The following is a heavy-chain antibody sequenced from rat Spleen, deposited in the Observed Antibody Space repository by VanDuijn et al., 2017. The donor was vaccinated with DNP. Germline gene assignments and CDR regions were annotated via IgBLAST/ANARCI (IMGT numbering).Heavy chain of an antibody. CDR1: GFTFSNYD. CDR3: ARLGGYSAIYAMDA. J-gene: IGHJ4*01. V-gene: IGHV5-25*01. D-gene: IGHD1-1*01. Sequence: EVQLVESGGGLVQPGRSLKLSCAASGFTFSNYDMAWVRQAPTKGLEWVASISTSGGSTYYRDSVKGRFTVSRDNAKSTLYLQMDSLRSEDTATYYCARLGGYSAIYAMDAWGQGTSVTVSS. CDR2: ISTSGGST.